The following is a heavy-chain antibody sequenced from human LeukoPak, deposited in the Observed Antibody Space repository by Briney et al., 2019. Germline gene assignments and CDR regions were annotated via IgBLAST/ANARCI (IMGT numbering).Heavy chain of an antibody. D-gene: IGHD4-17*01. CDR3: VRDPTAVSNLPQYSFDS. J-gene: IGHJ4*02. CDR1: GFTFSSYW. CDR2: ISYSGGAQK. Sequence: GGSLRLSCAASGFTFSSYWMSWVRQAPGKGLEWVAVISYSGGAQKFYADSVNGRFTISRDNSKNTLFLQMDSLRPDDTAVCYCVRDPTAVSNLPQYSFDSWGQGTLVIVSS. V-gene: IGHV3-30*03.